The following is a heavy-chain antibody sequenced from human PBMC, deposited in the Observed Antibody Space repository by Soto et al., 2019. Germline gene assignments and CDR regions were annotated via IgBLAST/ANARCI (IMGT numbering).Heavy chain of an antibody. CDR3: ARGPGHCSSTSCYIY. J-gene: IGHJ4*02. Sequence: QVQLVQSGAEVKKPGSSVKVSCKASGGTFSSYTISWVRQAPGQGLEWMGRIIPILGIANYAQKFQGRVTITADKSTRTAHMELSSLRSEDTAVYYCARGPGHCSSTSCYIYWGQGTLVTVSS. CDR2: IIPILGIA. D-gene: IGHD2-2*01. CDR1: GGTFSSYT. V-gene: IGHV1-69*02.